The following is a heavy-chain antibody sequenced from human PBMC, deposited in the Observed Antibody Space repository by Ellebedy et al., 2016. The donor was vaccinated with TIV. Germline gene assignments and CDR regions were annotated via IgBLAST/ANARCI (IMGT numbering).Heavy chain of an antibody. CDR1: GFSSSDYY. CDR3: ARISSGRSFYGMDV. CDR2: ISDSGSMI. D-gene: IGHD6-19*01. Sequence: GGSLRLSXAASGFSSSDYYMSWIRQAPGKGLEWVSYISDSGSMIHYADSVKGRFTIPRDNSKNSLYLQMNNLRAEDTAVYYCARISSGRSFYGMDVWGQGTTVTVSS. J-gene: IGHJ6*02. V-gene: IGHV3-11*01.